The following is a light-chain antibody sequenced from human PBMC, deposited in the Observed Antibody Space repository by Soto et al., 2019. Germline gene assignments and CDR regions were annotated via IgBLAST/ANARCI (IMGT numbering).Light chain of an antibody. CDR3: QQTYKSPWT. CDR1: QSVSTY. J-gene: IGKJ1*01. CDR2: AAS. V-gene: IGKV1-39*01. Sequence: DIQMTQSPSSLSASVGDRVTITCRASQSVSTYLNWYHLKPGKAPKLLIYAASVLQGGVPSRFSGSGSGTDFTLTISSLQPDDFATYFCQQTYKSPWTFGQGTTVEIK.